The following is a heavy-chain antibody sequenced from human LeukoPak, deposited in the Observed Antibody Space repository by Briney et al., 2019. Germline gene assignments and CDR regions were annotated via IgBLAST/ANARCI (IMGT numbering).Heavy chain of an antibody. CDR2: ISGSGGST. Sequence: GGSLRLSCAASGFTFSSYAMSWVRQAPGKGLEWVSAISGSGGSTYYADSVKGRFTISRDNSKNTLYLQVNSLRAEDTAVYYCAKDNQGYYDSSGYNDWGQGTLVTVSS. V-gene: IGHV3-23*01. D-gene: IGHD3-22*01. CDR1: GFTFSSYA. J-gene: IGHJ4*02. CDR3: AKDNQGYYDSSGYND.